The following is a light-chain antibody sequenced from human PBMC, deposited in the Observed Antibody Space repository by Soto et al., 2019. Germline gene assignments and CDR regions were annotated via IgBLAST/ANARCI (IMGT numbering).Light chain of an antibody. CDR2: GAS. J-gene: IGKJ2*01. Sequence: EIVLTQSPGTLSLSPGERATLSCRASQSVSSTYLAWYQQKPGQAPRLLIYGASSRATGIPDRFSGSGSGTDFTLTISRLEPEDLAVYYCQRYDISPFPFGQGTKLEIK. CDR3: QRYDISPFP. V-gene: IGKV3-20*01. CDR1: QSVSSTY.